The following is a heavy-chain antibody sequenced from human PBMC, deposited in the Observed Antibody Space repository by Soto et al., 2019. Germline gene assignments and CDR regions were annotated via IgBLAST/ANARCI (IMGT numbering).Heavy chain of an antibody. D-gene: IGHD6-19*01. CDR1: GFTFSDYY. J-gene: IGHJ5*02. CDR3: AXDPTPDHRTYIAVAGTA. Sequence: GGSLRLSCAASGFTFSDYYMSWIRQAPGKGLEWVSYISSSGSTIYYADSVKGRFTISRDNAKNSLYLQMNSLRAEDTAVYYCAXDPTPDHRTYIAVAGTAWGQGTLVTVSS. V-gene: IGHV3-11*01. CDR2: ISSSGSTI.